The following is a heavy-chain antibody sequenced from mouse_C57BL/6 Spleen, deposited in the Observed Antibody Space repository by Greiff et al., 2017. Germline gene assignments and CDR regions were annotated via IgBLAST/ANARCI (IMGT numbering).Heavy chain of an antibody. D-gene: IGHD2-2*01. J-gene: IGHJ3*01. V-gene: IGHV1-74*01. CDR1: GYTFTSYW. CDR3: ALYYGYDVVFAY. Sequence: QVQLQQPGAELVKPGASVKVSCKASGYTFTSYWMHWVKQRPGQGLEWIGRIHPTDSDTNYNQKFKGKATLTVDKSSSTAYMQLSSLTSEDSAVYYCALYYGYDVVFAYWGQGTLVTVSA. CDR2: IHPTDSDT.